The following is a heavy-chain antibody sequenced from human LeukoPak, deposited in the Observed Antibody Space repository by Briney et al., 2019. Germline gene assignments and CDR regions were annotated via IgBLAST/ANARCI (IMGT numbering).Heavy chain of an antibody. CDR2: INHSGST. D-gene: IGHD1-26*01. Sequence: SETLSLTCAVYGGSFSGYYWSWIRQPPGKGLEWIGEINHSGSTNYNPSLKSRVTISVDTSKNQFSLKLSSVTAADTAVYYCARGTYSGSRRRGWFEPWGQGTLVTVSS. CDR1: GGSFSGYY. J-gene: IGHJ5*02. CDR3: ARGTYSGSRRRGWFEP. V-gene: IGHV4-34*01.